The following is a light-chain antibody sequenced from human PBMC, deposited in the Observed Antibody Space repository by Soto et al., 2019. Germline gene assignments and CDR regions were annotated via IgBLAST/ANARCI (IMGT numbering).Light chain of an antibody. CDR3: SSYKSSRAYV. CDR2: EVS. Sequence: QSVLTQPASVSGSPGQSITSSCTGTSSDVGGYNYVSWYQQQSGKAPKLMIHEVSNRPSGVSNRFSGSKSGNTASLTISGLQAEDEADYYCSSYKSSRAYVFGIGAKVTLL. V-gene: IGLV2-14*01. J-gene: IGLJ1*01. CDR1: SSDVGGYNY.